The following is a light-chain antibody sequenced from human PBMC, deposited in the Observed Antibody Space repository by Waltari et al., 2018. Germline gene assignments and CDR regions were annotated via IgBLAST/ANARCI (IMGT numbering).Light chain of an antibody. CDR2: DVT. V-gene: IGLV2-11*01. Sequence: QSALTQPRSVSGSPVQSVTISRTGTGSDIGGSDYVSWYQQHPGKAPKLVIYDVTKRPSGVPDRFSGSKSGTSASLTVSRLQADDEADYYCCSFAGTWVFGGGTKLTVL. J-gene: IGLJ3*02. CDR1: GSDIGGSDY. CDR3: CSFAGTWV.